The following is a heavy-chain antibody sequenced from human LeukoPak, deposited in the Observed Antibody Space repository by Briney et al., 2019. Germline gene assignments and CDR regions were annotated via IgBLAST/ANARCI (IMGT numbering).Heavy chain of an antibody. Sequence: PSETLSLTCTVSGGSISSYYWSWIRQPAGKGLEWIGRIYTSGSTNYNPSLKSRVTMSVDTSKNQFSLKLSSVTAADTAVYYCARGGATFGELTNWFDPWGQGTLATVSS. CDR3: ARGGATFGELTNWFDP. V-gene: IGHV4-4*07. CDR1: GGSISSYY. CDR2: IYTSGST. D-gene: IGHD3-10*01. J-gene: IGHJ5*02.